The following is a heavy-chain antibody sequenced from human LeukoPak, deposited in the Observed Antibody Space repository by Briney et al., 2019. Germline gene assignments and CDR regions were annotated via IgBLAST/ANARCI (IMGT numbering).Heavy chain of an antibody. CDR2: IRYDGSNK. V-gene: IGHV3-30*02. J-gene: IGHJ4*02. CDR3: AKDQDYYYFDY. Sequence: GGSLRLSCAASGFTFSSYGMHWVRQAPGKGLEWVAFIRYDGSNKYYADPVKGRFTISRDNSKNTLYLQMNSLRAEDTAVYYCAKDQDYYYFDYWGQGTLVTVSS. CDR1: GFTFSSYG. D-gene: IGHD2/OR15-2a*01.